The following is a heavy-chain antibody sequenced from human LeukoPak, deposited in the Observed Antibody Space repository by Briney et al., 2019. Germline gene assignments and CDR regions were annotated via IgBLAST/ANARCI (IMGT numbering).Heavy chain of an antibody. CDR1: GYTFTSYD. J-gene: IGHJ5*02. D-gene: IGHD3-16*02. V-gene: IGHV1-8*01. CDR3: ARGPLVRLPSSFDP. CDR2: MNPNSGNT. Sequence: ASVRVSCKASGYTFTSYDINWVRQATGQGLEWMGWMNPNSGNTGSAQRFQGRITMTRDTSISTAYMELSSLRSEDTAVYYCARGPLVRLPSSFDPWGQGALVTVSS.